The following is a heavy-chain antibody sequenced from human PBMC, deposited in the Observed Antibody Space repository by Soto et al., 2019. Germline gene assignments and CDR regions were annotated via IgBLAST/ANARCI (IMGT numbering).Heavy chain of an antibody. CDR1: RFTFSTFA. Sequence: GGSLRLSCAASRFTFSTFAMTWVRQTPGKGLEWVSTISGSGGTTYYAASVRGRFTISRDNSKDTLYLQMNSLRPEDTAVYYCVRESTWLRHYDYWGQGTVVTVSP. CDR3: VRESTWLRHYDY. V-gene: IGHV3-23*01. CDR2: ISGSGGTT. J-gene: IGHJ4*02. D-gene: IGHD5-12*01.